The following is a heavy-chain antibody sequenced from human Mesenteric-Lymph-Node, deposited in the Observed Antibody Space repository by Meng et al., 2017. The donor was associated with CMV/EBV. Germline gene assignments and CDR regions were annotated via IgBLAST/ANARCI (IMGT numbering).Heavy chain of an antibody. CDR3: ARGGGLGPDWFDP. CDR1: GDAISSGSYS. V-gene: IGHV4-30-2*01. D-gene: IGHD6-25*01. J-gene: IGHJ5*02. Sequence: VSGDAISSGSYSWTWIRQPPGRGLEFIGYLYRSGDANYNPSLKSRVTISVDRSTNQFSLKLTSVAAADTAVYYCARGGGLGPDWFDPWGQGTLVTVSS. CDR2: LYRSGDA.